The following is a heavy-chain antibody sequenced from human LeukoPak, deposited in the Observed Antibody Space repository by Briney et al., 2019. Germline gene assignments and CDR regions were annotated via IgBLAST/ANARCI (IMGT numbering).Heavy chain of an antibody. Sequence: KASETLSLTCTVSGYSISSGYYWGWIRQPPGKGLEWIGSIYYSGSTYYNPSLKSRVTISVDTSKNQFSLKLSSVTAADTAVYYCARVGWRLSGSVDYWGQGTLVTVSS. CDR2: IYYSGST. V-gene: IGHV4-38-2*02. D-gene: IGHD6-6*01. CDR1: GYSISSGYY. J-gene: IGHJ4*02. CDR3: ARVGWRLSGSVDY.